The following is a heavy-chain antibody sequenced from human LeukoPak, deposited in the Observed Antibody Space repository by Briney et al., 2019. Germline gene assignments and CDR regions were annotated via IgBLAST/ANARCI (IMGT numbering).Heavy chain of an antibody. CDR2: INPSGGST. V-gene: IGHV1-46*01. J-gene: IGHJ4*02. D-gene: IGHD3-22*01. CDR1: GYTFTSYY. Sequence: GASVKVSCKAYGYTFTSYYKHWVRQAPGQGLEWMGIINPSGGSTSYAQKFQGRVTITRNTSISTAYMELSSLRSEDTAVYYCARNRVDYYDSSGYYGGFDYWGQGTLVTVSS. CDR3: ARNRVDYYDSSGYYGGFDY.